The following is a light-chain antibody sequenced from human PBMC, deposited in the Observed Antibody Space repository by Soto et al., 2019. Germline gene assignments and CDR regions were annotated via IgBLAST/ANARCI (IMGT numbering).Light chain of an antibody. J-gene: IGKJ2*01. CDR2: GAS. CDR3: QQYNNWPPKYT. Sequence: EIVMTQSPATLSVSPGERATLSCRASQSVSSNLAWYQQKPGQAPRLLIYGASTRATGIPARFSGSGSGTEFTLTIGSMEYEDVAVYYCQQYNNWPPKYTFGQGTKLEIK. CDR1: QSVSSN. V-gene: IGKV3-15*01.